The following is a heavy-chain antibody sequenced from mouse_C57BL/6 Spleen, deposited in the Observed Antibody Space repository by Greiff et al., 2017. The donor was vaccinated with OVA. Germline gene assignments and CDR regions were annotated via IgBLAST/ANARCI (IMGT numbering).Heavy chain of an antibody. J-gene: IGHJ2*01. CDR2: INPNNGGT. CDR3: ARGGRLRPFDY. CDR1: GYTFTDYY. V-gene: IGHV1-26*01. Sequence: EVQLQQSGPELVKPGASVKISCKASGYTFTDYYMNWVKQSHGKSLEWIGDINPNNGGTRYNQKFKGKATLTVDKSSSTAYMELRSLTSEDSAVYYCARGGRLRPFDYWGQGTTLTVSS. D-gene: IGHD2-4*01.